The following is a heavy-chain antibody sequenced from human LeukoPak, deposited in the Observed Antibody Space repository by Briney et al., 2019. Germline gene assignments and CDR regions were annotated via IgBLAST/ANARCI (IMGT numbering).Heavy chain of an antibody. J-gene: IGHJ4*02. CDR1: GYTFTGYY. V-gene: IGHV1-2*02. CDR2: INPNSGGT. D-gene: IGHD6-19*01. Sequence: ASVKVSCKASGYTFTGYYLHWVRQAPGQGLEWMGWINPNSGGTNYAQKFQGRVTMTRDTSISTAYMELSRLRSDDTAVYYCARTAPHSSGWYGDFDYWGQGTLITVSS. CDR3: ARTAPHSSGWYGDFDY.